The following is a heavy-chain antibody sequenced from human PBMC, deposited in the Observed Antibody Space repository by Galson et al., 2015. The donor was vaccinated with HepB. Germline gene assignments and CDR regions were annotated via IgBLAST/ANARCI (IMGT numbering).Heavy chain of an antibody. CDR1: GFTFSDYY. J-gene: IGHJ4*02. Sequence: SLRLSCAASGFTFSDYYMSWIRQAPGKGLEWVSYISSSGSSPIYYADSVKGRFTISRDNAKNSLYLQMNSLRAEDTAVYYCAKHGSSWSYYFDYWGQGTLVTVSS. CDR3: AKHGSSWSYYFDY. V-gene: IGHV3-11*01. CDR2: ISSSGSSPI. D-gene: IGHD6-13*01.